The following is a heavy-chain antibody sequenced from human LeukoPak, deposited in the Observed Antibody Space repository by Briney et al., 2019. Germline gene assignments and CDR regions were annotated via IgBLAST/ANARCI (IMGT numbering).Heavy chain of an antibody. CDR2: IIPIFGTA. V-gene: IGHV1-69*13. CDR3: AREDSSGWYHFDY. Sequence: SVKVSCKASGGTFISHAISWVRQAPGQGLEWMGGIIPIFGTANYAQKFQGRVTMTADESTSTAYMELSSLRSEDTAVYYCAREDSSGWYHFDYWGQGTLVTVSS. J-gene: IGHJ4*02. D-gene: IGHD6-19*01. CDR1: GGTFISHA.